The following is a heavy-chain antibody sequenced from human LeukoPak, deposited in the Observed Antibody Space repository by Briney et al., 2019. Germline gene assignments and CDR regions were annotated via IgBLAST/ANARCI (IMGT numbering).Heavy chain of an antibody. Sequence: SETLSLMCTVSDGSLSRYYWTWIRQPAGKGLEWIGRIYSSGSTNYNPSLKSRVSMSVDTSKNQFSLKLTSVTAADTAVYYCARGGKATVVTMWGQGILVTVSS. CDR3: ARGGKATVVTM. D-gene: IGHD4-23*01. J-gene: IGHJ4*02. CDR1: DGSLSRYY. V-gene: IGHV4-4*07. CDR2: IYSSGST.